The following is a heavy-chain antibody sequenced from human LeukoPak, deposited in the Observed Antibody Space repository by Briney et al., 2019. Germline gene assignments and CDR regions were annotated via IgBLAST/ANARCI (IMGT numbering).Heavy chain of an antibody. CDR3: ARELPYQLLRIRNGPMWVFDY. J-gene: IGHJ4*02. D-gene: IGHD2-2*01. CDR2: ISSSSSYI. V-gene: IGHV3-21*01. CDR1: GFTFSSYS. Sequence: GGSLRLSCAASGFTFSSYSMNWVRQAPGKGLEWVSSISSSSSYIYYADSVKGRFTISRENAKNSLYLQMNSLRAEDTAVYYCARELPYQLLRIRNGPMWVFDYWGQGTLVTVSS.